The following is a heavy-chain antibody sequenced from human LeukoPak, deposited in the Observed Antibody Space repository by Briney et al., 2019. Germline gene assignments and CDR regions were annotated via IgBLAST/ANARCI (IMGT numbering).Heavy chain of an antibody. V-gene: IGHV4-34*01. CDR3: ARGHTAYYDSSGYYYRGLWFDP. CDR1: GGSFSGYY. J-gene: IGHJ5*02. Sequence: SETLSLTCAVYGGSFSGYYWSWIRQPPGKGQEWIGEINHSGSTNYNPSLKSRVTISVDTSKNQFSLKLSSVTAADTAVYYCARGHTAYYDSSGYYYRGLWFDPWGQGTLVTVSS. CDR2: INHSGST. D-gene: IGHD3-22*01.